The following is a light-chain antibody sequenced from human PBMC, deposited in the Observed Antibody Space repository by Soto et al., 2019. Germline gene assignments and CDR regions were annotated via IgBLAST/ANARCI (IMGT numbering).Light chain of an antibody. CDR3: QQYSDSPPYT. J-gene: IGKJ2*01. CDR2: GSS. Sequence: EVVLTQSPGTLSLSPGETATLSCRASQRVDRAYLAWYQHKPGQAPRLPMYGSSNRASDIPDRFSGSGSGTDFTLTISRLEPEDFAVYYCQQYSDSPPYTFGQGTRLEIK. V-gene: IGKV3-20*01. CDR1: QRVDRAY.